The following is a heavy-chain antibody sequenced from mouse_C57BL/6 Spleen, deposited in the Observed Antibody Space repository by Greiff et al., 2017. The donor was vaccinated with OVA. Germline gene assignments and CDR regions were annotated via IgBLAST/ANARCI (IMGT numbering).Heavy chain of an antibody. CDR3: ARENDSNYDD. V-gene: IGHV3-6*01. J-gene: IGHJ2*01. D-gene: IGHD2-5*01. CDR2: ISYDGSN. Sequence: EVKLQESGPGLVKPSQSLSLTCSVTGYSITSGYYWNWIRQFPGNKLEWMGYISYDGSNNYNPSLKNRISITRDTSKTQWFLKLNSVTTEDTAKYYCARENDSNYDDWGQGTTLTVSS. CDR1: GYSITSGYY.